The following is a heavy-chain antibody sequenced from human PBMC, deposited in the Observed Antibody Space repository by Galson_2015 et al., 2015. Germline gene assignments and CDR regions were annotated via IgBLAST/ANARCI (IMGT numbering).Heavy chain of an antibody. CDR2: ISGSGGST. CDR3: AKGQLVGGVFDY. Sequence: SLRLSCAASGFTFSSYAMSWVRQAPGKGLEWVSAISGSGGSTYYADSVKGRFTISRDNSKNTLYLQMNSLRAEDTAVYYCAKGQLVGGVFDYWGQGTLVTVSS. CDR1: GFTFSSYA. D-gene: IGHD6-6*01. J-gene: IGHJ4*02. V-gene: IGHV3-23*01.